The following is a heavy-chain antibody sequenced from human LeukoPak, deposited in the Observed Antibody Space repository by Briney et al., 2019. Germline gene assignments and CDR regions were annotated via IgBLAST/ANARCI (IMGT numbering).Heavy chain of an antibody. D-gene: IGHD6-19*01. CDR3: AKDISGWYGSFAFDI. V-gene: IGHV3-23*01. CDR1: GFTFSSYW. Sequence: GGSLRLSCAASGFTFSSYWMSWVRQAPWKGLEWVSAISGSGGSTYYADSVKGRFTISRDNSKNTLYLQMNSLRAEDTAVYYCAKDISGWYGSFAFDIWGQGTMVTVSS. J-gene: IGHJ3*02. CDR2: ISGSGGST.